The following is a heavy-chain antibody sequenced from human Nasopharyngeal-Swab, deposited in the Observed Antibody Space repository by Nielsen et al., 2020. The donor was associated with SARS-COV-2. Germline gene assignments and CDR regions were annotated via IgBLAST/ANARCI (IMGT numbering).Heavy chain of an antibody. J-gene: IGHJ6*03. CDR2: IYHSGST. Sequence: RQAPGKGLEWIGSIYHSGSTYYNPSLKSRVTISVDTSKNQFSLKLSSVTAADTAVYYCARGRHIVATILRYYYYMDVWGKGTTVTVSS. D-gene: IGHD5-12*01. V-gene: IGHV4-39*07. CDR3: ARGRHIVATILRYYYYMDV.